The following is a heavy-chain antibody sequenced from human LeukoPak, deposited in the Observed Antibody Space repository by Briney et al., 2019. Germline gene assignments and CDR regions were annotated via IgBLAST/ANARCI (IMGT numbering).Heavy chain of an antibody. CDR3: ARESRWFDP. Sequence: SETLSLTCTVSGGSISSYHWSWIRQPPGKGLEWIGYIYHSGSTYYNPSLKSRVTISVDRSKNQFSLKLSSVTAADTAVYYCARESRWFDPWGQGTLVTVSS. V-gene: IGHV4-59*12. CDR1: GGSISSYH. CDR2: IYHSGST. J-gene: IGHJ5*02.